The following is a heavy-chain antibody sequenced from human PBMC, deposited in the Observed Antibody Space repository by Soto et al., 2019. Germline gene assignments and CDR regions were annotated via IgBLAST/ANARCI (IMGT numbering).Heavy chain of an antibody. CDR2: ISYDGSNK. CDR3: ARDLRPRYYYGMDV. CDR1: GFTFSSYA. Sequence: QVQLVESGGGVVQPGTSLRLSCAASGFTFSSYAMHWVRQAPGKGLEWVAVISYDGSNKYYSDPVKGRFTISRDISKNTLYLQMNSLRAEDTAVYYCARDLRPRYYYGMDVWGQGTTVTVSS. V-gene: IGHV3-30-3*01. J-gene: IGHJ6*02.